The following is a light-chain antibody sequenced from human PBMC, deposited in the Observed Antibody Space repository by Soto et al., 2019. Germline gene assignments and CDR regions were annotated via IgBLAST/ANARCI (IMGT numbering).Light chain of an antibody. CDR2: ETS. V-gene: IGKV1-5*03. J-gene: IGKJ1*01. CDR1: QDIYRS. Sequence: DIQMTQSPSTLSASVGDRVTITCRASQDIYRSLAWYQQKQGKAPNILIYETSSLENGVPSRFSGGGSGTEFSLTISSLQSDDFATYYCQQYQTSSWTFGQGTKVEV. CDR3: QQYQTSSWT.